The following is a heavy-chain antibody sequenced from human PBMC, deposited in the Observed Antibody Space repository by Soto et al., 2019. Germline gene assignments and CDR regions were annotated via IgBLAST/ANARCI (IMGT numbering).Heavy chain of an antibody. CDR3: ARGRKVVPAALDSYYFDY. CDR1: GGSFSGYY. Sequence: SETLSLTCAVYGGSFSGYYWSWIRQPPGKGLEWIGEINHSGSTNYNPSLKSRVTISVDTSKNQFSLKLSSVTAADTAVYYCARGRKVVPAALDSYYFDYWGQGPRSPSPQ. J-gene: IGHJ4*02. CDR2: INHSGST. V-gene: IGHV4-34*01. D-gene: IGHD2-2*01.